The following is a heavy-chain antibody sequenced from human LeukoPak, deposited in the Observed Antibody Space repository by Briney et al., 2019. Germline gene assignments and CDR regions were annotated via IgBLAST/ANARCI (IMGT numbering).Heavy chain of an antibody. CDR2: IRYDGSNK. J-gene: IGHJ4*02. V-gene: IGHV3-30*02. CDR1: GFTFSSYG. Sequence: GGSLRLSCAASGFTFSSYGMHWVRQAPGKGLEWVAFIRYDGSNKYYADSVKGRFTISRDNSKNTLYLQTNSLRAEDTAVYHCAKTSSHYDFWSGLFDYWGQGTLVTVSS. CDR3: AKTSSHYDFWSGLFDY. D-gene: IGHD3-3*01.